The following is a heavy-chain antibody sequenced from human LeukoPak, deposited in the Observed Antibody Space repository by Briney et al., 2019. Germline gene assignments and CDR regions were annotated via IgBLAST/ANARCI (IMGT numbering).Heavy chain of an antibody. CDR2: ISAYNGNT. D-gene: IGHD3-22*01. V-gene: IGHV1-18*01. CDR1: GYTFTSYG. CDR3: ARDWKVGVDSSGYYFY. J-gene: IGHJ4*02. Sequence: ASVKVSCKASGYTFTSYGISWVRQAPGQGLEWMGWISAYNGNTDYAQKLQGRVTMTTDTSTSTAYMELRSLRSDDTAVYYCARDWKVGVDSSGYYFYWGQGTLVTVSS.